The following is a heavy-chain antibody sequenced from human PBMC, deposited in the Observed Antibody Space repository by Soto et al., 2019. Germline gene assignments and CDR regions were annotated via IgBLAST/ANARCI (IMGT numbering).Heavy chain of an antibody. D-gene: IGHD6-19*01. CDR1: GGTFSSYA. CDR2: IIPIFGTA. V-gene: IGHV1-69*01. CDR3: ARGSGGDIAVAGNPFED. Sequence: QVQLVQSGAEVKKPGSSVKVSCKASGGTFSSYAISWVRQAPGQGLEWMGGIIPIFGTANYAQKFQGRVTITADESPSTGYMELSSLRSEDTAVYYCARGSGGDIAVAGNPFEDWGQGTLVTVSS. J-gene: IGHJ4*02.